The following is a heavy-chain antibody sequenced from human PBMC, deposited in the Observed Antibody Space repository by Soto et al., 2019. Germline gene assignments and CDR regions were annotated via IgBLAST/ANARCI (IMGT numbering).Heavy chain of an antibody. CDR1: GGTFSSYA. D-gene: IGHD2-8*01. CDR3: ASLPSYCTNGVCYFEEYGIDV. J-gene: IGHJ6*02. Sequence: QVQLVQSGAEVKKPGSSVKVSCKASGGTFSSYAISWVRQAPGQGLEWMGGIIPIFGTANYAQKFQGRVTITADESTSTAYMELSSLRSEDTAVYYCASLPSYCTNGVCYFEEYGIDVWCQGTTVTVSS. V-gene: IGHV1-69*01. CDR2: IIPIFGTA.